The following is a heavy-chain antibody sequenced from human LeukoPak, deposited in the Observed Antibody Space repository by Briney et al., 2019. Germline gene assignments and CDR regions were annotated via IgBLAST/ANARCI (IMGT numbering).Heavy chain of an antibody. Sequence: TLSLTCTVSGGSISSGGYYWSWIRQHPGKGLEWIGYIYYSGSTNYNPSLKSRVTISVDTSKNQFSLKLSSVTAADTAVYYCARVGRYYDSSGYQTPYYFDYWGQGTLVTVSS. CDR1: GGSISSGGYY. CDR2: IYYSGST. CDR3: ARVGRYYDSSGYQTPYYFDY. D-gene: IGHD3-22*01. J-gene: IGHJ4*02. V-gene: IGHV4-31*03.